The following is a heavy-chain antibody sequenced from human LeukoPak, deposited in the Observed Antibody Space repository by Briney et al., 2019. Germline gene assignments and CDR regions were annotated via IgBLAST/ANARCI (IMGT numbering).Heavy chain of an antibody. CDR1: GGSISSYY. Sequence: SETLSLTCTVSGGSISSYYWSWIRQPPGKGLEWIGYIYYSGSTNYNPSLKSRVTISVDTSKNQFSLKLSSVTAADTAVYYRARVRLYTLDYWGQGTLVTVSS. CDR3: ARVRLYTLDY. V-gene: IGHV4-59*01. J-gene: IGHJ4*02. CDR2: IYYSGST. D-gene: IGHD3-16*02.